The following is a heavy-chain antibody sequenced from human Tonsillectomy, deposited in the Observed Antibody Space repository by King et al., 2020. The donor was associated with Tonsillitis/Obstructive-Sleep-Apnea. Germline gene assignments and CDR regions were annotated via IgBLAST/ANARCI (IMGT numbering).Heavy chain of an antibody. CDR3: ARDPFYHCSSGSCYAAFDI. CDR1: GFTFSSYW. V-gene: IGHV3-7*01. D-gene: IGHD2-15*01. J-gene: IGHJ3*02. Sequence: VQLVESGGGLVQPGGSLRLSCAASGFTFSSYWMTWVRQAPGKGLEWVANINRDGTEKHYVDSLKGRFTVSRENAKNSLYLQVNSLRAEDTAIYSCARDPFYHCSSGSCYAAFDIWGQGTMVTVSS. CDR2: INRDGTEK.